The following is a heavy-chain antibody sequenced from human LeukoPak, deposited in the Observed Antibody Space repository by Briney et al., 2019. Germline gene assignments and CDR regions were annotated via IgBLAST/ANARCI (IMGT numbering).Heavy chain of an antibody. CDR2: IWYDGSNK. Sequence: GGSLRLSCAASGFTFSSYGMPWVRQAPGKGLEWVAVIWYDGSNKYYADSVKGRFTISRDNSKNTLYLQMNSLRAEDTAVYYCARDRTDYEAFDIWGQGTMVTVSS. V-gene: IGHV3-33*01. J-gene: IGHJ3*02. CDR3: ARDRTDYEAFDI. CDR1: GFTFSSYG. D-gene: IGHD4-17*01.